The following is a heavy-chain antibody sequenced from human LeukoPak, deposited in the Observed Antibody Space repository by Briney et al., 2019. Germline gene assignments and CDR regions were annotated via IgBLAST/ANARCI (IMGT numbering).Heavy chain of an antibody. D-gene: IGHD3-9*01. CDR2: IIPIFGTA. CDR1: GGTFSSYA. Sequence: SVKVSCKASGGTFSSYAISWVRQAPGQGLEWMGGIIPIFGTANYAQKFQGRVTITADESTSTAYMELSSLRSEDTAVYYCARNPYDILTGYYPYYMDVWGKGTTVTVSS. J-gene: IGHJ6*03. CDR3: ARNPYDILTGYYPYYMDV. V-gene: IGHV1-69*01.